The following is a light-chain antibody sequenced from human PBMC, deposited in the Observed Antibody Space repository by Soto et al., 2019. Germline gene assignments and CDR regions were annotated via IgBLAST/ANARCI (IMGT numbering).Light chain of an antibody. V-gene: IGKV3-20*01. J-gene: IGKJ4*01. CDR3: QQYVSIPLT. Sequence: EIVLTQSPGTLSLSPGERATLSCRASQSVGTYLAWYQQEPGQAPRLLIYGASSRATGIPDRFSGSGSGTDVTLTISRLEPEDSAVYYCQQYVSIPLTFGGGTKVEIK. CDR2: GAS. CDR1: QSVGTY.